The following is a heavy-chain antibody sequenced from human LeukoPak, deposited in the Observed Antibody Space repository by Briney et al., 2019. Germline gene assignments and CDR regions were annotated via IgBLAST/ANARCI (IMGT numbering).Heavy chain of an antibody. D-gene: IGHD3-9*01. Sequence: ASVKVSCKASGYTFTSYAMHWVRQAPGQRLEWMGWINAGNGNIKYSQKFQGRVTITRDTSASTAYMELSSLRSEDTAVYYCARGYDILTGYYSFDYWGQGTLVTVSS. CDR3: ARGYDILTGYYSFDY. CDR1: GYTFTSYA. CDR2: INAGNGNI. V-gene: IGHV1-3*01. J-gene: IGHJ4*02.